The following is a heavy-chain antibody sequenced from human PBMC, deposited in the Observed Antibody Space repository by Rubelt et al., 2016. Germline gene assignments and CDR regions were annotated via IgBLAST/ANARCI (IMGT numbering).Heavy chain of an antibody. D-gene: IGHD2-15*01. CDR3: ARVLPYCSGGSCMYYFDY. CDR1: GGSISSGTYY. Sequence: QLQLQESGPGLVKPSETLSLTCSVSGGSISSGTYYWGWIRQPPGKGLEWIGSIYYSGTTYYNPSLKSRVTISVDTSKNQFSLRLSSVTAADTAAYYWARVLPYCSGGSCMYYFDYWGQGTLVTVSS. J-gene: IGHJ4*02. V-gene: IGHV4-39*07. CDR2: IYYSGTT.